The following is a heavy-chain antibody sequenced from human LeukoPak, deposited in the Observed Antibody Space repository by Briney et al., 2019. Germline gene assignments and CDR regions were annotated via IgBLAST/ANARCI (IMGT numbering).Heavy chain of an antibody. J-gene: IGHJ4*02. CDR1: GFTFSSYS. D-gene: IGHD1-7*01. Sequence: PGGSLRLSCAASGFTFSSYSMNWVRQAPGKGLEWVSSISSSSSYIYYADSVKGRFTITRDNAKNSLHLQMSSLRAEDTAVYYCARDGQTGTTVYWGQGTLVTVSS. CDR3: ARDGQTGTTVY. V-gene: IGHV3-21*01. CDR2: ISSSSSYI.